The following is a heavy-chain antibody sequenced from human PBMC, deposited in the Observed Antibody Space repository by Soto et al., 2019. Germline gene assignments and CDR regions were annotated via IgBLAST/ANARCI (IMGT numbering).Heavy chain of an antibody. V-gene: IGHV1-69*13. CDR3: ARDQGIAARPRHYYYYGMDV. CDR2: IIPIFGTA. Sequence: SVKVSSKASGGTFSSYAISWVRQAPGQGLEWMGGIIPIFGTANYAQKFQGRVTITADESTSTAYMELSSLRSEDTAVYYCARDQGIAARPRHYYYYGMDVWGQRTTVTVSS. J-gene: IGHJ6*02. D-gene: IGHD6-6*01. CDR1: GGTFSSYA.